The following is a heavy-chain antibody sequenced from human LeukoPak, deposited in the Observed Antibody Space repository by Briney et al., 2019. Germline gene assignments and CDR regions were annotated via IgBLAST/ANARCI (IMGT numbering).Heavy chain of an antibody. J-gene: IGHJ4*02. CDR1: GYTFTNYW. CDR2: IHPGDSDT. D-gene: IGHD2-15*01. CDR3: ARHAGYCTGGKCYSFYYFDY. V-gene: IGHV5-51*01. Sequence: PGESLKISCKASGYTFTNYWIGWVRHTPGKGLEWMGIIHPGDSDTMYRTSFQGQVTMSVDESTSTAYLHWTSLKASDTAIYYCARHAGYCTGGKCYSFYYFDYWGQGTLVTVSS.